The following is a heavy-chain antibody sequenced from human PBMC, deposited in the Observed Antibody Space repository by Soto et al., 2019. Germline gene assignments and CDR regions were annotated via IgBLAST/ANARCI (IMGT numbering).Heavy chain of an antibody. CDR3: VREDVAARPPPYYYYGMDV. Sequence: QVQLVESGGGMVQPGRSLRLSCTASGLTFRTSAMHWVRQAPGKGLEWVAFISYDGSLKYYAASVKGRFTISRDNSKNTLHLQMDSLRPEDTALYYCVREDVAARPPPYYYYGMDVWGRGTTVTVSS. D-gene: IGHD6-6*01. J-gene: IGHJ6*02. CDR1: GLTFRTSA. V-gene: IGHV3-30-3*01. CDR2: ISYDGSLK.